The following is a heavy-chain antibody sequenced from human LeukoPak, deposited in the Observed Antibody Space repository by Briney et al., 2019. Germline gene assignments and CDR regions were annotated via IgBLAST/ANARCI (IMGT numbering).Heavy chain of an antibody. CDR3: ARADSYEGLGY. J-gene: IGHJ4*02. CDR2: IYYSGST. D-gene: IGHD5-18*01. V-gene: IGHV4-59*01. CDR1: GGSISSYY. Sequence: SETLSLTCTVSGGSISSYYWSWIRRPPGKGLEWIGYIYYSGSTNYNPSLKSRVTISVDTSKNQFSLKLSSVTAADTAVYYCARADSYEGLGYWGQGTLVTVSS.